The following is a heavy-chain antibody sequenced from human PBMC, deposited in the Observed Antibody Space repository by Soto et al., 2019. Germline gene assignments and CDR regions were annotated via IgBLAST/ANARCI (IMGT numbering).Heavy chain of an antibody. CDR1: GYTFTSYG. D-gene: IGHD2-2*01. J-gene: IGHJ4*02. V-gene: IGHV1-58*02. Sequence: ASVKVSCKASGYTFTSYGISWVRQAPGQGLEWIGWIVGGSGNTNYAQKFQERVTITRDMSTSTAYMELSSLRSEDTAVYYCAAVGYCSSTSCYGRVFRFDYRGQGTLVTVSS. CDR2: IVGGSGNT. CDR3: AAVGYCSSTSCYGRVFRFDY.